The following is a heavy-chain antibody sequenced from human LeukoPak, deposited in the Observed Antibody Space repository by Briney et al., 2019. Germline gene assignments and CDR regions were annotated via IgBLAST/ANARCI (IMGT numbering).Heavy chain of an antibody. CDR3: ARDPYSGNYGAYYYYYMDV. J-gene: IGHJ6*03. CDR1: GFTFSRYS. CDR2: ITSSSSYI. V-gene: IGHV3-21*06. D-gene: IGHD1-26*01. Sequence: GGSLRLSCTVSGFTFSRYSMNWVRQAPGKGLEWVSSITSSSSYIYYADSVKGRFTISRDNAKNSLYLQMDSLRVEDTAEYYCARDPYSGNYGAYYYYYMDVWGKGTPVTVSS.